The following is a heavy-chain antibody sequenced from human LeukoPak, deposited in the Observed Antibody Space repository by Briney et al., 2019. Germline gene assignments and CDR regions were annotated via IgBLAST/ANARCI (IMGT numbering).Heavy chain of an antibody. Sequence: SETLSLTRAVYGGSFSGYYWSWIRQPPGKGLEWIGEINHSGSTNYNPSLKSRVTISVDTSKNQFSLKLSSVTAADTAVYYCAITIFGVPKYWGQGTLVTVSS. D-gene: IGHD3-3*01. CDR2: INHSGST. J-gene: IGHJ4*02. CDR3: AITIFGVPKY. CDR1: GGSFSGYY. V-gene: IGHV4-34*01.